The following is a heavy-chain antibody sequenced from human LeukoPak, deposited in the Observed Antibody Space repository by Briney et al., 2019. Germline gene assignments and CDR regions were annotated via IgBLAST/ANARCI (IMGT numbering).Heavy chain of an antibody. V-gene: IGHV3-23*01. CDR1: GFTFSNYA. CDR2: ISGSGGST. D-gene: IGHD1-26*01. CDR3: AKRVGATWAYFDY. Sequence: GGSLRLSCAASGFTFSNYAMSWARQAPGKGLEWVSAISGSGGSTYYADSVKGRFTISRDNSKNTLYLQMNSLRAEDTAVYYCAKRVGATWAYFDYWGQGTLVTVSS. J-gene: IGHJ4*02.